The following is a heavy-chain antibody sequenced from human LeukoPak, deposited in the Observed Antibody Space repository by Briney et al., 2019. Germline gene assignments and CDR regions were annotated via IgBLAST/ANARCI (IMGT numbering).Heavy chain of an antibody. J-gene: IGHJ4*02. V-gene: IGHV3-9*01. CDR3: AKDLYYYDSSGPFDY. Sequence: QPGRSLTLSCAASGFTFDDYAMHWVRQAPGKGLEWVSGISWNSGSIGYADSVKGRFTISRDNAKNSLYLQMNSLRAEDTALYYCAKDLYYYDSSGPFDYWGQGTLVTVSS. CDR1: GFTFDDYA. CDR2: ISWNSGSI. D-gene: IGHD3-22*01.